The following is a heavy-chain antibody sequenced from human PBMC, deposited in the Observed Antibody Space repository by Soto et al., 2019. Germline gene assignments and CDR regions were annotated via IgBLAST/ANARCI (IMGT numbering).Heavy chain of an antibody. CDR2: ISSSTSTI. CDR1: GFSFRSYS. Sequence: GGSVRLSXAASGFSFRSYSMNWVRQAPGKGLEWISYISSSTSTIYYADSVKGRFTISRDTAKNSLYLQMNSLRDEDTAIYYCAREDRGSYGVLDYWGQGTQVTVS. D-gene: IGHD5-18*01. J-gene: IGHJ4*02. CDR3: AREDRGSYGVLDY. V-gene: IGHV3-48*02.